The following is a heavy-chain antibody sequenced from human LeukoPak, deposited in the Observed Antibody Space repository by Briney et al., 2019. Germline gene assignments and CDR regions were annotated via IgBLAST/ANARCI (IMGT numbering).Heavy chain of an antibody. V-gene: IGHV3-21*04. CDR1: GFTFSSYS. J-gene: IGHJ5*02. CDR3: AKGGPGFNWFDP. CDR2: ISSSSSYI. Sequence: PGGSLRLSCAASGFTFSSYSMNWVRQAPGKGLEWVSSISSSSSYIYYADSVKGRFTISRDNSKNTLYLQVNSLRAEDTAVYYCAKGGPGFNWFDPWGQGTLVTVSS.